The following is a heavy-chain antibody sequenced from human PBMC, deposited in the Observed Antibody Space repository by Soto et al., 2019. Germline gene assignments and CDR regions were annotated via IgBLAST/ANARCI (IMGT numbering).Heavy chain of an antibody. CDR1: GYTFTSYG. D-gene: IGHD6-19*01. CDR2: ISAYNGNT. CDR3: ARDLYSSGWYPRWVY. J-gene: IGHJ4*02. V-gene: IGHV1-18*01. Sequence: ASLKVACKTAGYTFTSYGISCVRHTNGQGLEWMGWISAYNGNTNYAQKLQGRVTMTTDTSTSTAYMELRSLRSDDTAVYYCARDLYSSGWYPRWVYWGQGTLVTVS.